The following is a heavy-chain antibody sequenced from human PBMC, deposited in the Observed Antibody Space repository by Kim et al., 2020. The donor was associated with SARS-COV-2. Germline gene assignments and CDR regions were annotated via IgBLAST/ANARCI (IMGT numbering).Heavy chain of an antibody. CDR2: IKSKFDGETT. V-gene: IGHV3-15*01. CDR1: TLTFTDAW. J-gene: IGHJ6*04. D-gene: IGHD5-18*01. Sequence: GGSLRLSCAASTLTFTDAWMSWVRQAPGKGLEWVGLIKSKFDGETTQYAAPVRGRFTISRDDPKNTLYLQMNSLKSDDSAVYYCTTTGNSKLLWWYNGMDVWGMGTTVTVCS. CDR3: TTTGNSKLLWWYNGMDV.